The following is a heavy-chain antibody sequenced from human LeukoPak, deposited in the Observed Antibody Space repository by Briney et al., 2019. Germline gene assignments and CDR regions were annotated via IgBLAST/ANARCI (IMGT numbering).Heavy chain of an antibody. CDR2: ISAYNGNT. V-gene: IGHV1-18*01. CDR3: ARDLGLDTTMIFFDF. J-gene: IGHJ4*02. Sequence: ASVKVSCKASGYTFTSFGISWVRQAPGQGPEWMGWISAYNGNTNYIQKFQGRVTMTTDTSTNTAYMELRSLTSDDTAVYYCARDLGLDTTMIFFDFWGQGTLVTVSS. CDR1: GYTFTSFG. D-gene: IGHD5-18*01.